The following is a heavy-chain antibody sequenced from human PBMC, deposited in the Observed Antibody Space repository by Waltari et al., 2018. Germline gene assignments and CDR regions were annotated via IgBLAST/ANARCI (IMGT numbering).Heavy chain of an antibody. CDR1: GGTFSSYA. V-gene: IGHV1-69*15. CDR3: ASGALEYSSSSGDY. CDR2: SIPSFGTA. J-gene: IGHJ4*02. D-gene: IGHD6-6*01. Sequence: QVQLVQSGAEVKKPGSSVKVSCKASGGTFSSYAISWVRQAPGQGLEWMGRSIPSFGTANYAQKFQVRVTITADESTSTAYMELSSLRSEDTAVYYCASGALEYSSSSGDYWGQGTLVTVSS.